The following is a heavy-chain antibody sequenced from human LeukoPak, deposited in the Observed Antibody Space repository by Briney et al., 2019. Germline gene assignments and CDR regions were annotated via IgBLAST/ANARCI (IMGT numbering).Heavy chain of an antibody. CDR1: GGSFSSYY. CDR2: IYTSGST. CDR3: ARGNDFWSGYYIEAFDI. D-gene: IGHD3-3*01. Sequence: SETLSLTCAVYGGSFSSYYWSWIRQPAGKGREWIGRIYTSGSTNYNPSLKSRVTMSVDTSKNQFSLKLSSVTAADTAVYYCARGNDFWSGYYIEAFDIWGQGTMVTVSS. J-gene: IGHJ3*02. V-gene: IGHV4-59*10.